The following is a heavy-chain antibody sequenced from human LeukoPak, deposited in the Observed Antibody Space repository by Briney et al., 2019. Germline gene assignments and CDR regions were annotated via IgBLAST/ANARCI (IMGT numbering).Heavy chain of an antibody. D-gene: IGHD2-2*01. CDR1: GGSISSSSYY. CDR3: ARGRSSTSWNYFDY. CDR2: IYYSGST. Sequence: SGTLSLTCTVSGGSISSSSYYWGWIRQPPGKGLEWIGYIYYSGSTNYNPSLKSRVTISVKTSKNQFSLKLSSVTAADTAVYYCARGRSSTSWNYFDYWGQGTLVTVSS. V-gene: IGHV4-61*05. J-gene: IGHJ4*02.